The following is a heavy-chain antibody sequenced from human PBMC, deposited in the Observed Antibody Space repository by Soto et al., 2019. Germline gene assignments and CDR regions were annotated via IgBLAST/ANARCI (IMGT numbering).Heavy chain of an antibody. CDR1: GDSVSSNSAA. D-gene: IGHD2-2*01. J-gene: IGHJ4*02. Sequence: SQTLSLTCAISGDSVSSNSAAWNWIRQSPSRGLEWLGRTYYRSKWYNDYAVSVKSRITINPDTSKNQFSLQLNSVTPEDTAVYYCARDEYCSSTSCYSVPSPFDYWGQGTLVTVSS. CDR2: TYYRSKWYN. CDR3: ARDEYCSSTSCYSVPSPFDY. V-gene: IGHV6-1*01.